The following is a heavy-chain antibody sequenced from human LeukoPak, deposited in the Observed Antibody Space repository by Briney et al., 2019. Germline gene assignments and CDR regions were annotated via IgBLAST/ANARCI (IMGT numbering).Heavy chain of an antibody. J-gene: IGHJ5*02. V-gene: IGHV4-4*07. D-gene: IGHD6-19*01. CDR3: ARIRRTQWLVEGNWFDP. CDR1: GGSISSYY. Sequence: SETLSLTCTVSGGSISSYYWSWILQPAGKGLEWIGRIYTSGSTNYNPSLKSRVTMSVDTSKNQFSLKLSSVTAADTAVYYCARIRRTQWLVEGNWFDPWGQGTLVTVSS. CDR2: IYTSGST.